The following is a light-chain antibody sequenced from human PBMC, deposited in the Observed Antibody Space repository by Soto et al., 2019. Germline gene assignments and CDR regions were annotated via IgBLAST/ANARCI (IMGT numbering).Light chain of an antibody. CDR2: DAS. V-gene: IGKV3-11*01. CDR3: QQRSNWLT. Sequence: EIVLTQSPATLSLSPGERATLSCRASQSVSSYSAWYQQKPGQAPRLLIYDASNRATGIPARFNGSGSGTDFTLTISSLEPEDFAVYSCQQRSNWLTFGGGTKVELK. CDR1: QSVSSY. J-gene: IGKJ4*01.